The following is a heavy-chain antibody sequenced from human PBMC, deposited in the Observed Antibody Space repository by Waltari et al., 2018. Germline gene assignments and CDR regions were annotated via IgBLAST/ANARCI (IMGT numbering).Heavy chain of an antibody. CDR3: AESDSGSWQYFFNS. CDR1: AASIRGHY. Sequence: QMKLLESGPGLVKPSETLSLTCTVSAASIRGHYWSWIRQPAGKGLEWIGRVYSTGATNYNPARGRRATISVDTARKQVSLKRTSVTAADTAMYFCAESDSGSWQYFFNSWGQGALVTVSS. J-gene: IGHJ4*02. D-gene: IGHD6-19*01. V-gene: IGHV4-4*07. CDR2: VYSTGAT.